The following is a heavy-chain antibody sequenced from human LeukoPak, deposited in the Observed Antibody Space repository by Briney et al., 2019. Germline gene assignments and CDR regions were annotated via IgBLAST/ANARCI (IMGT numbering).Heavy chain of an antibody. CDR1: GGSISSDLYY. V-gene: IGHV4-61*02. D-gene: IGHD3-10*01. Sequence: SETLSLTCTVSGGSISSDLYYWNWIRQPAGKGLEWIGRIYIGEGTTYNPSLKSRVTISLDTSKSQFSLRLTSVTAADTAIYYCASLGGYAYWGQGTLVTVSS. CDR2: IYIGEGT. CDR3: ASLGGYAY. J-gene: IGHJ4*02.